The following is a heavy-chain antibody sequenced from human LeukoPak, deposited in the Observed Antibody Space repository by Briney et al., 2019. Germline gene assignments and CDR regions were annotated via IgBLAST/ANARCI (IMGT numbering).Heavy chain of an antibody. CDR2: IYTSGST. J-gene: IGHJ3*02. Sequence: SETLSLTCTVSGGSIRSGSYHWSWIRQPAGKGLEWIGRIYTSGSTNYNPSLKSRVTISVDTSKNQFSLKLSSVTAADTAVYYCARGYYGSGSYPRGAFDIWGQGTMVTVSS. CDR1: GGSIRSGSYH. V-gene: IGHV4-61*02. CDR3: ARGYYGSGSYPRGAFDI. D-gene: IGHD3-10*01.